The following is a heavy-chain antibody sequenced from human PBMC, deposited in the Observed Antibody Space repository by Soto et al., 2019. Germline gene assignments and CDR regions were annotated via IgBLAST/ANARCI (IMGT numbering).Heavy chain of an antibody. Sequence: SVKVSCKASGGTFSSYTISWVRQAPGQGLEWMGRIIPILGIANYAQKFQGRVTITADKSTSTAYMELSSLRSEDTAVYYCARDNHDYIWGSYRTQDSVGLDYWGQGTLVTVSS. CDR3: ARDNHDYIWGSYRTQDSVGLDY. CDR1: GGTFSSYT. CDR2: IIPILGIA. J-gene: IGHJ4*02. V-gene: IGHV1-69*04. D-gene: IGHD3-16*02.